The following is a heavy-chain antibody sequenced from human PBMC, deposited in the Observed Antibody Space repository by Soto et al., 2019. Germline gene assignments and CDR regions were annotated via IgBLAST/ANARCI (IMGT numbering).Heavy chain of an antibody. V-gene: IGHV3-23*01. D-gene: IGHD2-15*01. CDR2: ISASGHSA. Sequence: GGSLRLSCTASGFSLGDYGMNWVRQTPGKGLEWVSTISASGHSAYSADSVKGRLIISRDNSKNTLYLQMNSLRAEDTAVYYCARSALLWWALDSWGQGTLVTVAS. CDR1: GFSLGDYG. CDR3: ARSALLWWALDS. J-gene: IGHJ4*02.